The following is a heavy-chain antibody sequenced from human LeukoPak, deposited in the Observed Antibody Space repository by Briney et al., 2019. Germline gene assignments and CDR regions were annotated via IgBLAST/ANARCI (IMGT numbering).Heavy chain of an antibody. CDR3: LRGDTRDY. CDR2: ISSSGGTI. Sequence: GGSLRLSCAASGFTFSTYTMNWVRQAPGKGLEWVSSISSSGGTIHSADSVKGRFTISRDNAKNSLYLQMNSPRAEDTAVYYCLRGDTRDYWGQGTLVTVSS. J-gene: IGHJ4*02. V-gene: IGHV3-21*01. D-gene: IGHD3-22*01. CDR1: GFTFSTYT.